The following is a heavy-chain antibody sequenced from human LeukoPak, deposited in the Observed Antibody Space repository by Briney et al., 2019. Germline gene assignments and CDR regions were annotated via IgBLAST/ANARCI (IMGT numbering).Heavy chain of an antibody. CDR3: ARARVRYSWFDP. CDR1: GGSFSGYY. D-gene: IGHD3-9*01. Sequence: PSETLSLTCAVYGGSFSGYYWSWIRQPPGKGLEWIGEINHSGSTNYNPSLKSRVTISVDTSKNQFSLKLSSVTAADTAVYYCARARVRYSWFDPWGQGTLVTVSS. V-gene: IGHV4-34*01. CDR2: INHSGST. J-gene: IGHJ5*02.